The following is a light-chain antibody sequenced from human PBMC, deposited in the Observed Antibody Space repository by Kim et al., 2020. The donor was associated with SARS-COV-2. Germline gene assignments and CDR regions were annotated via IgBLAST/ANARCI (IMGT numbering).Light chain of an antibody. CDR2: SNN. CDR3: AAWDDSLNGYV. J-gene: IGLJ1*01. V-gene: IGLV1-44*01. Sequence: RRVTISCSGITSNFGSNTVNWYQRLPGTAPNILIYSNNQRPSGVPDRFSGSKSGTSDSLAISGLQSEDGADYYCAAWDDSLNGYVFGTGTKVTVL. CDR1: TSNFGSNT.